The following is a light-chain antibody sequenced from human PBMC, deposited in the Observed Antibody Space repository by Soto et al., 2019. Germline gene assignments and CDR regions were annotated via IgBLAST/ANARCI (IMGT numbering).Light chain of an antibody. CDR3: QTWGTGIRVV. CDR2: LNSDGSH. CDR1: SGHSNYA. J-gene: IGLJ2*01. V-gene: IGLV4-69*01. Sequence: QLVLTQSPSASASLGASVKLTCTLSSGHSNYAIAWHQQQPAKGPRYLMKLNSDGSHNRGDGIPDRFSGSSSGPERYLTISSLQSEDEADYYCQTWGTGIRVVFGGGTQLTVL.